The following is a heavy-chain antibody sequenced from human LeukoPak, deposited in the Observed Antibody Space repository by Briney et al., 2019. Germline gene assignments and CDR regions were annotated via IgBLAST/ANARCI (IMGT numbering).Heavy chain of an antibody. J-gene: IGHJ5*02. CDR3: ARGSINWVTMIANQIFDP. CDR2: INHSGST. Sequence: SETLSLTCAVYGGSFSGYYWSWIRQPPGKGLEWIGEINHSGSTNYNPSLKSRVTISVDTSKNQFSLKLSSVTAADTAVYYCARGSINWVTMIANQIFDPWGQGTLVTVSS. D-gene: IGHD3-22*01. CDR1: GGSFSGYY. V-gene: IGHV4-34*01.